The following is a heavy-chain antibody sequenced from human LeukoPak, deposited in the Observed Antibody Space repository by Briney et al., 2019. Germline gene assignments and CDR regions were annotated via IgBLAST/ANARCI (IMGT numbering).Heavy chain of an antibody. CDR2: ISGSGGST. V-gene: IGHV3-23*01. CDR3: ARETLSSSWYGSIDYFDY. D-gene: IGHD6-13*01. Sequence: GGSLRLSCAGSGFTFTSYSMNWVRQAPGKGLEWVSAISGSGGSTYYADSVKGRFTISRDNSKNTLYLQMNSLRAEDTAVYYCARETLSSSWYGSIDYFDYWGQGTLVTVSS. CDR1: GFTFTSYS. J-gene: IGHJ4*02.